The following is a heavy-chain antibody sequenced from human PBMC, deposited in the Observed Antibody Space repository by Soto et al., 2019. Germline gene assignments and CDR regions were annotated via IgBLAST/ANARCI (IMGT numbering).Heavy chain of an antibody. CDR2: ISHDARNT. CDR1: GLPFSGYA. J-gene: IGHJ5*02. Sequence: QGQLMESGGGVVLPGRSLRLSCAAPGLPFSGYAMHWVRQAPGKGLEWVAAISHDARNTYYADSVKGRFAISRDNSKKMVLLQMDNLAPADTAVYHCARVGYAFSLGQGFDPWGQGTLVTVSS. V-gene: IGHV3-30*09. CDR3: ARVGYAFSLGQGFDP. D-gene: IGHD3-16*01.